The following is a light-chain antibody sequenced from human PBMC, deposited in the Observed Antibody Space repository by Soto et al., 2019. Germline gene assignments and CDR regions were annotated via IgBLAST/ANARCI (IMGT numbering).Light chain of an antibody. V-gene: IGKV3-20*01. CDR1: PSVSSSY. CDR2: GAS. J-gene: IGKJ2*01. CDR3: QQYGSSPRYT. Sequence: EIVLTQSPCTLSLSPGERATLSCRASPSVSSSYLAWYQQKPGQAPRLLIYGASSRATGIPDRFSGSGSGTDFTLTISRLEPEDFAVYYCQQYGSSPRYTFGQGTKLEIK.